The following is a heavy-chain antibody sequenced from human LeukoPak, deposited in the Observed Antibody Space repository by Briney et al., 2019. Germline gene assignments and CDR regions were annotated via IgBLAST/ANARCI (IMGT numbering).Heavy chain of an antibody. D-gene: IGHD2-15*01. CDR2: IYYSGST. J-gene: IGHJ5*02. Sequence: PSETLSLTCTVSGGSISSYYWSWIRQPLGKGLEWIGYIYYSGSTNYNASLKSRVTISVDTSKNQFSLKLNSVTAADTAVYYCARSELEYCSGGSCSLSWFDPWGQGTLVTVSS. V-gene: IGHV4-59*13. CDR1: GGSISSYY. CDR3: ARSELEYCSGGSCSLSWFDP.